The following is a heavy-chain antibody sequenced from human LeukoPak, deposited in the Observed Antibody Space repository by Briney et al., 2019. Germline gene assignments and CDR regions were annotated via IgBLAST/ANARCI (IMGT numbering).Heavy chain of an antibody. Sequence: ASVKVSCKASGYTFTSYYMHWLRQAPGQGLEWRGIINPSGGSTSYAQKFQGRVTMTRDASTSTVYMELSSLRSEDTAVYYCARPTVTNGWFDTWGQGTLVTVSS. V-gene: IGHV1-46*03. CDR2: INPSGGST. CDR3: ARPTVTNGWFDT. D-gene: IGHD4-11*01. J-gene: IGHJ5*02. CDR1: GYTFTSYY.